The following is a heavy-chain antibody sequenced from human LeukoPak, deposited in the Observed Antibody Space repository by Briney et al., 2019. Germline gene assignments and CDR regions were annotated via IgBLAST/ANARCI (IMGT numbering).Heavy chain of an antibody. V-gene: IGHV3-48*03. CDR3: ARVRSGDSHENYFDY. J-gene: IGHJ4*02. D-gene: IGHD5-18*01. CDR2: ISGSGSTI. Sequence: PGGSLRLSCAASGFTFSNYEMNWVRQAPGKGLEWVSYISGSGSTIYYADSVKGRFTISRDNAKDSLYLQMNSLRAEDTADYYCARVRSGDSHENYFDYWGQGTLVTVSS. CDR1: GFTFSNYE.